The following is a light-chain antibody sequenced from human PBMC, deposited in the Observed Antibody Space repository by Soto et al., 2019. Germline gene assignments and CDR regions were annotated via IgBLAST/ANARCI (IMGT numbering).Light chain of an antibody. CDR3: QQYKSYLRT. CDR1: QTISSW. V-gene: IGKV1-5*01. J-gene: IGKJ1*01. Sequence: DIQMTQSPSTLSATVGNRVPITCLASQTISSWLAWYQQKPGIAPKLLIYAASTLESGVSSRFSGRGSGTEFTLTINSLQPEDFATYYCQQYKSYLRTFGQGTKVDI. CDR2: AAS.